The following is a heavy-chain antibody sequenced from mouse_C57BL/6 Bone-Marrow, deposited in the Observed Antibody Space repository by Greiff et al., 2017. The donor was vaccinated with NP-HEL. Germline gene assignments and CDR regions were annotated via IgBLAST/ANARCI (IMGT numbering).Heavy chain of an antibody. V-gene: IGHV5-6*01. CDR1: GFTFSSYG. CDR3: ARHPTVVATEGYFDY. CDR2: ISSGGSYT. D-gene: IGHD1-1*01. Sequence: EVHLVESGGDLVKPGGSLKLSCAASGFTFSSYGMSWVRQTPDKRLEWVATISSGGSYTYYPDSVKGRFTISRDNAKNTLYLQMSSLKSEDTAMYYCARHPTVVATEGYFDYWGQGTTLTVCS. J-gene: IGHJ2*01.